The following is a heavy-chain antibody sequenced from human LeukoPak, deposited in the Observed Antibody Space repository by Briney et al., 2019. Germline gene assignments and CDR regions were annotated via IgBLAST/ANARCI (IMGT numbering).Heavy chain of an antibody. D-gene: IGHD3-22*01. V-gene: IGHV3-33*01. J-gene: IGHJ4*02. CDR1: GFTISSYG. CDR3: ARIGDSSGLDY. CDR2: IWYDGSNK. Sequence: GRSLRLSCAASGFTISSYGMHWVRQAPGKGLEWVAVIWYDGSNKYYADSVKGRFTISRDNSKNTLYLQMNSLRAEDTAVYYCARIGDSSGLDYWGQGTLVTVSS.